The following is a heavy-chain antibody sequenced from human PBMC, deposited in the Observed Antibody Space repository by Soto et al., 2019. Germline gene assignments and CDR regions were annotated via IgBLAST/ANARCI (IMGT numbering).Heavy chain of an antibody. D-gene: IGHD3-3*01. CDR2: IYYSGTT. Sequence: SETLSLTCTVSGGSVSSGSYYWTWIRQPPGKGLEWLGYIYYSGTTNYNPPLKSRITISVDTSGNQFSLKLSSVTAADTAVYYCARSGYDYWGGPVPSADYWGRGTLVTVSS. CDR1: GGSVSSGSYY. V-gene: IGHV4-61*01. J-gene: IGHJ4*02. CDR3: ARSGYDYWGGPVPSADY.